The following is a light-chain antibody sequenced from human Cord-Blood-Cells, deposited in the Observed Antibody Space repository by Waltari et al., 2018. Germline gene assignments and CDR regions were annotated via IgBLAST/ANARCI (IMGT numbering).Light chain of an antibody. V-gene: IGLV2-14*01. J-gene: IGLJ1*01. Sequence: QSALTQPASVSGSPGPSITISCPGTSSEVGGYNYVSWYQQHPVKAHKLMIYEVSNRPSGVSNRFSGSKSGNTASLTISGLQAEDEADYYCSSYTSSSTNYVFGTGTKVTVL. CDR2: EVS. CDR1: SSEVGGYNY. CDR3: SSYTSSSTNYV.